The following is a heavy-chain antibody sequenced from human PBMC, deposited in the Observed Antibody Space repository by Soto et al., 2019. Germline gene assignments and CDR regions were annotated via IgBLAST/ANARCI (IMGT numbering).Heavy chain of an antibody. J-gene: IGHJ4*02. V-gene: IGHV4-34*01. CDR2: INHSGST. CDR1: GGSFSGYY. CDR3: ARAVYYYGSGSYYRYFDY. D-gene: IGHD3-10*01. Sequence: SETLSLTCAVYGGSFSGYYWSWIRQPPGKGLEWIGEINHSGSTNYNPPLKSRVTISVDTSKNQFSLKLSSVTAADTAVYYCARAVYYYGSGSYYRYFDYWGQGTLVTVSS.